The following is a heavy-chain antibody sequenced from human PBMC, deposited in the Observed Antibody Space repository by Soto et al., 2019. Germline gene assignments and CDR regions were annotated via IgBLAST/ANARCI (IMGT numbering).Heavy chain of an antibody. CDR3: TTFMLFGVVANDSFDI. J-gene: IGHJ3*02. V-gene: IGHV3-15*01. D-gene: IGHD3-3*01. CDR1: GFTFSNAW. Sequence: GGSLRLSCAASGFTFSNAWMSWVRQAPGKGLEWVGRIKSKTDGGTKDYAAPVKGRFTSSRDESNHKLYLQRNSLKTEDTAVYYCTTFMLFGVVANDSFDIWGQGTLVTVSS. CDR2: IKSKTDGGTK.